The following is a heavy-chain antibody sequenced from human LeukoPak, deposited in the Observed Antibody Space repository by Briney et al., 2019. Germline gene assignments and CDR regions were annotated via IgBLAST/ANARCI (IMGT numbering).Heavy chain of an antibody. J-gene: IGHJ4*02. Sequence: PSETLSLTCTVSGGSISSSSYYWGWIRQPPGKGLEWIGSIYYSGSTYYNPSLKSRVTISVDTSKNQFSLKLSSVTAADTAVYYCARHVPRYSYGLYFDYWGQGTLVTVSS. D-gene: IGHD5-18*01. V-gene: IGHV4-39*01. CDR1: GGSISSSSYY. CDR3: ARHVPRYSYGLYFDY. CDR2: IYYSGST.